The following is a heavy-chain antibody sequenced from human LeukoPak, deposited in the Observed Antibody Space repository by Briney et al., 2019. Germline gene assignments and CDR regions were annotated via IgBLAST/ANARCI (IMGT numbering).Heavy chain of an antibody. V-gene: IGHV1-2*04. Sequence: ASVTVSCKASGYTFTGYYMHWVRQAPGQGLEWMGWINPNSGGTNYAQKFQGWVTMTRDTSISTAYMELSRLRSDDTAVYYCARGGGSSWYLYYYYGMDVWGQGTTVTVSS. J-gene: IGHJ6*02. CDR2: INPNSGGT. D-gene: IGHD6-13*01. CDR3: ARGGGSSWYLYYYYGMDV. CDR1: GYTFTGYY.